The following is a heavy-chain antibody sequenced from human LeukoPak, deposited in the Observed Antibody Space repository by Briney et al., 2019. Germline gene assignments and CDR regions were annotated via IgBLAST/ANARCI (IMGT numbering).Heavy chain of an antibody. Sequence: GGSLRLSCAGSGDGFTRHSMNWVRRAPGKGLEWISYIWSTGEYIYYADSVKGRFTISRDNARTSVYLQMNSLRVEDTAIYYCAREYDSRARFDSWGQGTLVTVSS. V-gene: IGHV3-21*05. CDR2: IWSTGEYI. J-gene: IGHJ4*02. CDR3: AREYDSRARFDS. D-gene: IGHD6-13*01. CDR1: GDGFTRHS.